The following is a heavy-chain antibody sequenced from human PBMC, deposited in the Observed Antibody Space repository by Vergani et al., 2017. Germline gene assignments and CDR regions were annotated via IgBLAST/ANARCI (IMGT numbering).Heavy chain of an antibody. CDR2: INHSGST. V-gene: IGHV4-34*01. J-gene: IGHJ4*03. Sequence: QVQLQQWGAGLLKPSETLSLTCAVYGGSFSGYYWSWIRQPPGKGLEWIGEINHSGSTNYNPSLKSRVTISVDTSKNQFSLKLGSVTAADTAVYYCARGEVYNWNCRFDYWGQGTTVTVSS. CDR3: ARGEVYNWNCRFDY. CDR1: GGSFSGYY. D-gene: IGHD1-7*01.